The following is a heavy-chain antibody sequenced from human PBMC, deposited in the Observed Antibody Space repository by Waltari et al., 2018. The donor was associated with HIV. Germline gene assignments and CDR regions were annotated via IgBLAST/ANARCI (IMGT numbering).Heavy chain of an antibody. CDR2: INSDGSST. Sequence: VQLVESGGGYVQPGGALRLSCAASGFPFSLYWMHGVRQAPGKGLVWVSRINSDGSSTSYADSVKGRFTISRDNAKNTLYLQMNSLRAEDTAVYYCASGYSSSWRSDYYYYGMDVWGQGTTVTVSS. D-gene: IGHD6-13*01. V-gene: IGHV3-74*01. J-gene: IGHJ6*02. CDR3: ASGYSSSWRSDYYYYGMDV. CDR1: GFPFSLYW.